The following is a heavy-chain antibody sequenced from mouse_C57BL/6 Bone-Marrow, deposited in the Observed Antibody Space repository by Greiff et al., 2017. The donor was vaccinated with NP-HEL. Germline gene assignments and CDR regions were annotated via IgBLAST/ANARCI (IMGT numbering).Heavy chain of an antibody. J-gene: IGHJ4*01. Sequence: VQLQQSGADLVRPGASLKLSCTASGFTFTSYGISWVRQTTGQGLEWIGEIYPRSGNTYYTEKFKGQGTLTADKSSSTAYMELRSLTSEDSAVCFCARDRYYYDMDGWGKGTTVTVAS. CDR3: ARDRYYYDMDG. V-gene: IGHV1-81*01. CDR1: GFTFTSYG. CDR2: IYPRSGNT.